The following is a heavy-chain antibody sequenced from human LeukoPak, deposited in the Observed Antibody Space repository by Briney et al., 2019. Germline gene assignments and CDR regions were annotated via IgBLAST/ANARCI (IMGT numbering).Heavy chain of an antibody. J-gene: IGHJ6*02. V-gene: IGHV1-24*01. CDR3: ATHGEAAAGIYYYYGMDV. CDR2: FDPEDGET. Sequence: GASVKVSCKVSGYTLSELSMHWVRQAPGKGLEWMGGFDPEDGETIYAQKFQGRVTMTEDTSTDTAYMELSSLRSEDTAVYYCATHGEAAAGIYYYYGMDVWGQGTTVTVSS. CDR1: GYTLSELS. D-gene: IGHD6-13*01.